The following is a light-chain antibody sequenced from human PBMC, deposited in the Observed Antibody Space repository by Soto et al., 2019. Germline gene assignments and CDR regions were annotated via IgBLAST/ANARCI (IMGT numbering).Light chain of an antibody. CDR1: HTIDNT. CDR2: DAS. Sequence: EIVMTHSPSTLSLSAVERATLSCRASHTIDNTLAWYQRKPGQAPRLLIYDASTRATGVPARFRGSGSGTDFPLTIRSLQSEDFAVYYCQPYNYWPYTFGQGTKVDI. V-gene: IGKV3-15*01. J-gene: IGKJ2*01. CDR3: QPYNYWPYT.